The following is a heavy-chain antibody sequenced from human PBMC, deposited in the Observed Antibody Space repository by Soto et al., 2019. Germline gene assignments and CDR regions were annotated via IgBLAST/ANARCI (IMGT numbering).Heavy chain of an antibody. CDR2: INGGNGNT. CDR3: ARESGSYPEYSFDS. Sequence: QVQLVQSGAEVKKPGASVKVSCKASGYSFSGYAIHWVRQAPGQRLEWMGWINGGNGNTKYSQKFQGRVTITSDTSATTAYMELSSLRSEDTAMYYCARESGSYPEYSFDSWGQGTPVTVSS. D-gene: IGHD1-26*01. J-gene: IGHJ4*02. CDR1: GYSFSGYA. V-gene: IGHV1-3*01.